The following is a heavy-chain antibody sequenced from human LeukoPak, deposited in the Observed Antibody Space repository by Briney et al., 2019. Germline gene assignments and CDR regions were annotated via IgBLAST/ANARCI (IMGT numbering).Heavy chain of an antibody. CDR2: MYPNTGDT. CDR1: GYTFTSFH. Sequence: ASVKVSCKASGYTFTSFHINWVRQATGHGLEWMGRMYPNTGDTAHAQNLQGRFTMTRNTSISTAYMELSSLRSEDTAVYYCARRSLDDAFDIWGQGTMVAVSS. J-gene: IGHJ3*02. V-gene: IGHV1-8*01. CDR3: ARRSLDDAFDI. D-gene: IGHD1-26*01.